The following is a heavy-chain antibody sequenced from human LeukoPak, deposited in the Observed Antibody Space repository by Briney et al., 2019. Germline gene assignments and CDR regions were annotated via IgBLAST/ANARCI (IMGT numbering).Heavy chain of an antibody. CDR2: IIPIFGTA. J-gene: IGHJ5*02. CDR1: GGTFSSYA. V-gene: IGHV1-69*13. CDR3: ARDPTATNYDFWSGQGANWFDP. D-gene: IGHD3-3*01. Sequence: SVKVSCKASGGTFSSYAISWVRQAPGQGLEWMGGIIPIFGTANYAQKFQGRVTITADESTSTAYMELSSLRSEDTAVYYCARDPTATNYDFWSGQGANWFDPWGQGTLVTVSS.